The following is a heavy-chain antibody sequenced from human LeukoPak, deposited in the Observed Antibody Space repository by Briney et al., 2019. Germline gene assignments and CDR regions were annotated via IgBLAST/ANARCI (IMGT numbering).Heavy chain of an antibody. Sequence: GGSLRLSCAASGFTFNTYEMNWVRQAPGKGLEWVSYISSSGSAVYYADSVKGRFTISRDNAKNSLYLEMNSLRAEDTAVYYCAELGITMIGGVWGKGTTVTISS. D-gene: IGHD3-10*02. CDR2: ISSSGSAV. V-gene: IGHV3-48*03. CDR3: AELGITMIGGV. J-gene: IGHJ6*04. CDR1: GFTFNTYE.